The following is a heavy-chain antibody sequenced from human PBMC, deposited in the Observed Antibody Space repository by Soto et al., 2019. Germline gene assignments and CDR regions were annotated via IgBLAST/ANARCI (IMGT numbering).Heavy chain of an antibody. Sequence: QITLKESGPTLVKPTQTLTLTCTFSGFSLSTGGVGVGWIRQPPGKALEWPALIYWDDDKRYSPSLKSRLTITKDTSKNQVVLTMTNMDPVDTATYYCAHSLIGYYYDSSGSNWFDPWGQGTLVTVSS. D-gene: IGHD3-22*01. J-gene: IGHJ5*02. V-gene: IGHV2-5*02. CDR3: AHSLIGYYYDSSGSNWFDP. CDR1: GFSLSTGGVG. CDR2: IYWDDDK.